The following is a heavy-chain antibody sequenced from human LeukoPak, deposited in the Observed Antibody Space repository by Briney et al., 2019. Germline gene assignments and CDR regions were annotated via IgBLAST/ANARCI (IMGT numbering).Heavy chain of an antibody. V-gene: IGHV4-39*01. CDR1: GGSISSSSYY. CDR3: ARGTAVAGSFDY. D-gene: IGHD6-19*01. J-gene: IGHJ4*02. Sequence: SSETLSLTCTVSGGSISSSSYYWGWIRQPPGKGLEWIGSIYYSGSTYYNPSLKSRVTISVDTSKNQFSLKLSSVTAADTAVYYCARGTAVAGSFDYWGQGTLVTVSS. CDR2: IYYSGST.